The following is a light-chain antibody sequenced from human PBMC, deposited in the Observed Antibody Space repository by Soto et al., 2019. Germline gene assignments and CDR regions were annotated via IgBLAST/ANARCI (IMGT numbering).Light chain of an antibody. CDR1: QSVSSR. Sequence: EIVMTQSPGTLSLSPGERATLSCRASQSVSSRLAWYQQKPGQAPRLLIYAASTRATGIPDRFSGSGSGTEFTLTISSLQPDDFATYYCQQYNSYSSTFGQGTRLEIK. V-gene: IGKV3-15*01. J-gene: IGKJ5*01. CDR3: QQYNSYSST. CDR2: AAS.